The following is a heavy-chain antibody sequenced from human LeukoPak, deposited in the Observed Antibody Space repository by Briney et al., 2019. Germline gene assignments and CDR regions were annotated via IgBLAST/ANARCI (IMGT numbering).Heavy chain of an antibody. Sequence: GGPLRLSCAASGFTFISYWMTWVRQAPGKGLEWVANINQDGSEKYYVDSVKGRFTVSRDNAKNSLYLQMNSLRPEDTSVYYCARTDSSWYLGAFDIWGQGTMVTVSS. CDR3: ARTDSSWYLGAFDI. V-gene: IGHV3-7*04. D-gene: IGHD6-13*01. CDR1: GFTFISYW. J-gene: IGHJ3*02. CDR2: INQDGSEK.